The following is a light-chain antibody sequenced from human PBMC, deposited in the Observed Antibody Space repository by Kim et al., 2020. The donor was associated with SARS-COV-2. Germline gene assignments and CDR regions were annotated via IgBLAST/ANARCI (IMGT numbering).Light chain of an antibody. J-gene: IGLJ3*02. CDR2: END. V-gene: IGLV1-44*01. Sequence: QSLTPLCYGSNSNISPNPVSWCPHLPGTAPKLLIHENDQLPSGVPERFSVSRSGTSASLAITGLQSEDGADYYCAAWDDSLNVPVFGGGTQLTVL. CDR1: NSNISPNP. CDR3: AAWDDSLNVPV.